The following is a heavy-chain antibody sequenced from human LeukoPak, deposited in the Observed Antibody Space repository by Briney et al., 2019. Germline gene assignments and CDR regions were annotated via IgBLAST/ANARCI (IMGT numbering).Heavy chain of an antibody. V-gene: IGHV3-73*01. CDR1: GFTFSGSA. Sequence: GGSLRLSCAASGFTFSGSAMHWVRQASGKGLEWVGRIRSKANSYATAYAASVKGRFTISRDDSKNTAYLQMNSLKTEDTAVYYCTRHEDIVVVVAVYAFDIWGQGTMVTVSS. CDR3: TRHEDIVVVVAVYAFDI. J-gene: IGHJ3*02. D-gene: IGHD2-15*01. CDR2: IRSKANSYAT.